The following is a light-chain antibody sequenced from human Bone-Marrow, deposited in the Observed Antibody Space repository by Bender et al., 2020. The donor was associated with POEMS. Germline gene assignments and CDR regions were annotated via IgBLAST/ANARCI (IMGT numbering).Light chain of an antibody. V-gene: IGLV2-11*01. Sequence: QSALTQPRSVSGSPGQSVTISCTGTSSDIGGSNYVSWFQQHPGKAPKLMIFDVSKRPSGVPDRFSGSKSGNTASLTISGLQAEDEADYYCCSYAGSHTWVFGTGTKVTVL. CDR2: DVS. CDR1: SSDIGGSNY. CDR3: CSYAGSHTWV. J-gene: IGLJ1*01.